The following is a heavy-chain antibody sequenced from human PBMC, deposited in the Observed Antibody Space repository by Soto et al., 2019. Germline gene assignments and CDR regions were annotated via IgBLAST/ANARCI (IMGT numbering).Heavy chain of an antibody. CDR3: ARGGTLNYAMDV. CDR1: AHTFTSST. V-gene: IGHV1-18*01. J-gene: IGHJ6*02. Sequence: QVQLVQSGTEVGKPGASVKVSCKASAHTFTSSTITWVRQAPGQGLEYMGWISGYNGNTNYAQKFQGRVTMTADTSASTAYMELRSLRSDDPAVYYCARGGTLNYAMDVWGPGTTVTVSS. CDR2: ISGYNGNT. D-gene: IGHD1-1*01.